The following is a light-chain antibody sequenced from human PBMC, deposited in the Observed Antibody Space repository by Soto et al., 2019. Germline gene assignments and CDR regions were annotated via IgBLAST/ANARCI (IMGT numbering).Light chain of an antibody. Sequence: DIQMTQSPSSLSASVGDRVTITCRASQGISNYLAWYQQKPGTVPKLLISAASTLQTGVPSRFSGGGSWTDFTLTISSLQPEDVATYYCQKYNSAPWTFGQGTKVDIK. CDR1: QGISNY. CDR3: QKYNSAPWT. V-gene: IGKV1-27*01. CDR2: AAS. J-gene: IGKJ1*01.